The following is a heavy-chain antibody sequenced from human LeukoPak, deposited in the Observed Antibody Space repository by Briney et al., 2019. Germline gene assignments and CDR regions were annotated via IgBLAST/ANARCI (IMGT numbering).Heavy chain of an antibody. V-gene: IGHV3-9*01. D-gene: IGHD1-14*01. CDR1: GFTFSSYA. Sequence: GGSLRLSCAASGFTFSSYAMSWVRQAPGKGLEWVSGINWSSNDIIYADSVKGRFTISRDNAKNSLYPQMNSLRAEDTAFYYCTKRRNSDHPFDYWGQGTLVTVSS. J-gene: IGHJ4*02. CDR2: INWSSNDI. CDR3: TKRRNSDHPFDY.